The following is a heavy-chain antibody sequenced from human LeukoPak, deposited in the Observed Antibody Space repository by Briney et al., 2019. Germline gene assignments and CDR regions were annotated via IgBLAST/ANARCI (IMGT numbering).Heavy chain of an antibody. D-gene: IGHD6-13*01. CDR2: IDIAGDT. Sequence: PWGSLRLSCATSGFTFSSYDMHWVRQATGKGLDWVSAIDIAGDTYYPGSVKGRFTISGENAKNSLYLQMNSLRAGDTAVYYCARVAAAGKGFDYWGQGTLVTVSS. J-gene: IGHJ4*02. CDR3: ARVAAAGKGFDY. CDR1: GFTFSSYD. V-gene: IGHV3-13*01.